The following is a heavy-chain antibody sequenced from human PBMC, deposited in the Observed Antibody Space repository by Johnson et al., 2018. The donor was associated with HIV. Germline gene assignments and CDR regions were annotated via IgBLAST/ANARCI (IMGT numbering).Heavy chain of an antibody. CDR1: GFTFSSYA. CDR2: ISYDGSNK. J-gene: IGHJ3*02. V-gene: IGHV3-30*04. CDR3: AREGNYAAFDI. Sequence: QVQLVESGGGVVQPGRSLRLSCAASGFTFSSYAMHGVRQAPGKGLEWVAVISYDGSNKYYADSVKGRFTISRDNSKNTLYLQMNSLRAEDTAVYYCAREGNYAAFDIWGQGTMVTVSS. D-gene: IGHD4-11*01.